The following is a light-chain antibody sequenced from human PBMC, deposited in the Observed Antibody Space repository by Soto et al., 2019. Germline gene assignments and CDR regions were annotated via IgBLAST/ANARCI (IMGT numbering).Light chain of an antibody. CDR2: AVS. V-gene: IGLV2-11*01. Sequence: QSALTQPRSVSGSPGQSVTISCTGTNSDVGGYNFVSWYQQLPGKAPKLMISAVSQRPSGVPDRFSGSKSGNTASLTISGLQADDEADYFCCSYTASDIWVFGGGTKLTLL. CDR1: NSDVGGYNF. CDR3: CSYTASDIWV. J-gene: IGLJ3*02.